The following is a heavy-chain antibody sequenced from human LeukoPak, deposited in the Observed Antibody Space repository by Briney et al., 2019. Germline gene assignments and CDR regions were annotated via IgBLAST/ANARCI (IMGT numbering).Heavy chain of an antibody. D-gene: IGHD4-17*01. J-gene: IGHJ4*02. CDR3: AKEETTVKTPYYFDY. Sequence: PGGSLRLSCAASGFTVSSNYMSWVRQAPGKGLEWVSVIYSGGSTYYADSVKGRSTISRDNSKNTLYLQMNSLRAEDTAVYYCAKEETTVKTPYYFDYWGQGTLVTVSS. V-gene: IGHV3-53*01. CDR2: IYSGGST. CDR1: GFTVSSNY.